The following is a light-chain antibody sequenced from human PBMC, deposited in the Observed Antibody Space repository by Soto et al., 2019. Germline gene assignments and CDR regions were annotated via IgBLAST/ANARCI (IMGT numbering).Light chain of an antibody. J-gene: IGLJ1*01. CDR1: SSDVGGHDY. CDR3: SSYSSTTLL. CDR2: EVR. Sequence: QSALTQPASVSGSPGQSITISCTGTSSDVGGHDYVSWYQQHPGKAPKLIIYEVRNRPSGVSNRFSGSKSGNTASLTISGLQAEDEADYYCSSYSSTTLLFGTGTKVPVL. V-gene: IGLV2-14*01.